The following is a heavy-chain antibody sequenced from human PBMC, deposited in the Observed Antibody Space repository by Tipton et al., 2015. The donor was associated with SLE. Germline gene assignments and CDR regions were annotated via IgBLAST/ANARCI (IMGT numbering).Heavy chain of an antibody. D-gene: IGHD2/OR15-2a*01. J-gene: IGHJ4*02. Sequence: QVQLVQSGAEVKKPGASVRVSCESSGSRFTRHYIHWVRQAPGQGLEWVGIINPTDGTTTYAQKFQGRAIMTRDTSTSTVYMELSSLRSEDTAVYYCATGEYRPFDQWGQGTPVTVSS. CDR3: ATGEYRPFDQ. CDR1: GSRFTRHY. V-gene: IGHV1-46*01. CDR2: INPTDGTT.